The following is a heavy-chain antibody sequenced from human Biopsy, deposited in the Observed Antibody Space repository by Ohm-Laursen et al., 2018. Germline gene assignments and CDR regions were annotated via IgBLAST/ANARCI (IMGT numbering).Heavy chain of an antibody. Sequence: GSSVKVSCNAPGGTFSSYAISWVRQAPGQGPEWMGGIIPIFETIDYAPKFQDRVTITADESTRTAYMELSSLKSEDTAVYYCARRYCSSTSCSPPFYSWFDPWGQGTLVTVSS. CDR1: GGTFSSYA. CDR3: ARRYCSSTSCSPPFYSWFDP. D-gene: IGHD2-2*01. J-gene: IGHJ5*02. CDR2: IIPIFETI. V-gene: IGHV1-69*01.